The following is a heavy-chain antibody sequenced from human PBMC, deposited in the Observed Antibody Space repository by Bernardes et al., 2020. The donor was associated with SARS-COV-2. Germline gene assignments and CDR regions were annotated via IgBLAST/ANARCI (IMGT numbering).Heavy chain of an antibody. CDR1: GSDFFTYW. J-gene: IGHJ4*02. D-gene: IGHD3-10*01. Sequence: GESLKISCSLSGSDFFTYWIGWVRQRPGKGLEWMGFIYPTDSDARYSPSFQGQVTFSVDKSISTAFLQWASLKASDTAMYYCASPIGGPAADYWGQGTLVTVSS. V-gene: IGHV5-51*01. CDR3: ASPIGGPAADY. CDR2: IYPTDSDA.